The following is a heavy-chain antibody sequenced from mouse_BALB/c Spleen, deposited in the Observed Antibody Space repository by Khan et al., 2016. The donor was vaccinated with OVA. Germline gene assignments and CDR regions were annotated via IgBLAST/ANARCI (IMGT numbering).Heavy chain of an antibody. CDR2: IIYTGST. CDR1: GDSITSGY. D-gene: IGHD2-14*01. V-gene: IGHV3-8*02. Sequence: EVQLQESGPSLVKPSQTLSLTCSVTGDSITSGYWNWIRKFPGNKLEYMGHIIYTGSTYYNPSLKSRISITRHTSEIQYYLQLNSVTDEDTATYYCARSTYRFAFVYWGQGTLVTVSA. CDR3: ARSTYRFAFVY. J-gene: IGHJ3*01.